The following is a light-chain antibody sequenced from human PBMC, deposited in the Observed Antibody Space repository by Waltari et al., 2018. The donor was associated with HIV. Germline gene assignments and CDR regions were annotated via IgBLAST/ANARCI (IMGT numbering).Light chain of an antibody. CDR3: QQTYSGFPT. J-gene: IGKJ4*01. CDR2: AAS. Sequence: DIQMTQSPSSLSASVGDRVTITCRASQSISSYLNWYQHKPGKAPKLLIYAASSLQSGVPSRFSGSGSGTDFTLTISSLHPEDFATYYCQQTYSGFPTFGGGTKVEIK. V-gene: IGKV1-39*01. CDR1: QSISSY.